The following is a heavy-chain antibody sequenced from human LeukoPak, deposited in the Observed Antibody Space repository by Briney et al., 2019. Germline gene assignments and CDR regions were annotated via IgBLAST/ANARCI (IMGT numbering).Heavy chain of an antibody. CDR3: AKVASGYSYAYFDY. D-gene: IGHD5-18*01. J-gene: IGHJ4*02. Sequence: GGSLRLSCAASGFTFSSSGMHWVRQAPGKGLEWVAVISSDGSNKYYADSVKGRFTISRDNIKNTLYLQMNSLRGEDTAVYYCAKVASGYSYAYFDYWGQGTLVTVSS. V-gene: IGHV3-30*18. CDR1: GFTFSSSG. CDR2: ISSDGSNK.